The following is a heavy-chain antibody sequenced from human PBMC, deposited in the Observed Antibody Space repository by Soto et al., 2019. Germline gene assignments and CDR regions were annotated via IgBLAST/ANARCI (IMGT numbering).Heavy chain of an antibody. V-gene: IGHV3-23*01. CDR2: FSASGGSA. Sequence: GSLRLSCAASGFTFRVYAMSWVRQVPGKGLEWVSTFSASGGSAYYADSVKSRLTISKDTSKSQVVLTMTNMDPVDTASYYCARIRGSGWLFYDAFDIGGQGTMVTVSS. J-gene: IGHJ3*02. CDR1: GFTFRVYA. CDR3: ARIRGSGWLFYDAFDI. D-gene: IGHD6-19*01.